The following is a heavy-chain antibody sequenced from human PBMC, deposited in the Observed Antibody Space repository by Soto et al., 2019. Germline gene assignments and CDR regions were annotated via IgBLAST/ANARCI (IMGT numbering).Heavy chain of an antibody. J-gene: IGHJ4*02. CDR1: GYTLTELS. Sequence: ASVKVSCKVSGYTLTELSMHWVRQAPGKGLEWMGGFDPEDGETIYAQKFQGRVTMTEDTSTDTAYMELSSLRSEDTALYYCAKDLSRTWFNYFDYWGQGTLVTVSS. V-gene: IGHV1-24*01. CDR3: AKDLSRTWFNYFDY. D-gene: IGHD2-2*01. CDR2: FDPEDGET.